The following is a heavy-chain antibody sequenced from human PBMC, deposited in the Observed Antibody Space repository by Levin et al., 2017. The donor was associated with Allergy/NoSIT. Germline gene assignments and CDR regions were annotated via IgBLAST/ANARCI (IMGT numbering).Heavy chain of an antibody. CDR2: ISGSGGST. D-gene: IGHD3-9*01. J-gene: IGHJ4*02. Sequence: LSLTCAASGFTFSSSAMSWVRQAPGKGLEWVSAISGSGGSTYYADSVKGRFTISRDNSKNTLYLQMNSLRAEDTAVYYCAKVVGARYSGRYYFDYWGQGTLVTVSS. V-gene: IGHV3-23*01. CDR1: GFTFSSSA. CDR3: AKVVGARYSGRYYFDY.